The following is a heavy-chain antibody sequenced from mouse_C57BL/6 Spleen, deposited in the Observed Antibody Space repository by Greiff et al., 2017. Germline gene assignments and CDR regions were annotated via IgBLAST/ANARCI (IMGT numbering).Heavy chain of an antibody. V-gene: IGHV1-69*01. J-gene: IGHJ4*01. CDR2: IDPSDSYT. CDR1: GYTFTSYW. Sequence: VKLQQPGAELVMPGASVKLSCKASGYTFTSYWMHWVKQRPGQGLEWIGEIDPSDSYTNYNQKFKGKSTLTVDKSSSTAYMQLSSLTSEDSAVYYCARYGSTYAMDYWGQGTSVTVSS. CDR3: ARYGSTYAMDY. D-gene: IGHD1-1*01.